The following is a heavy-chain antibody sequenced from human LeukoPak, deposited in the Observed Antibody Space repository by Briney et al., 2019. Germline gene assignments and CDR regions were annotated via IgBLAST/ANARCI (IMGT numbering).Heavy chain of an antibody. Sequence: GGSLRLSCAASGFTVSSNYMSWVRQAPGKGLEWVSVIYSGGSTYYADSVKGRFTISRDNSKNTLYLQMNSLRAEDTAVYYCARFQHYYHYGMDVWGQGTTVTVSS. CDR3: ARFQHYYHYGMDV. CDR2: IYSGGST. D-gene: IGHD3-16*01. V-gene: IGHV3-66*02. J-gene: IGHJ6*02. CDR1: GFTVSSNY.